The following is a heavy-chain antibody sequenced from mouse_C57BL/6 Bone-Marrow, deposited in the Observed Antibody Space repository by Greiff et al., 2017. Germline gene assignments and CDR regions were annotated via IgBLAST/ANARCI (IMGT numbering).Heavy chain of an antibody. CDR1: GFTFSDYG. V-gene: IGHV5-17*01. Sequence: EVKLVESGGGLVKPGGSLKLSCAASGFTFSDYGMHWVRQAPEKGLEWVAYISRGSSTIYYADTVKGRFTISRDNAKNTLFLQMTSLRSEDTAMYYCAREYYFDYWGQGTTLTVSS. CDR2: ISRGSSTI. J-gene: IGHJ2*01. CDR3: AREYYFDY.